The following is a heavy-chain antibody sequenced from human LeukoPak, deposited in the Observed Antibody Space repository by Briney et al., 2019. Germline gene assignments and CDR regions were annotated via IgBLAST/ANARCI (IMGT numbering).Heavy chain of an antibody. D-gene: IGHD3-22*01. Sequence: GGSLRLSCAASGFTFSSYGMHWVRQAPGKGLEWVAFIRYDGSNKYYADSVKGRFTISRDNSKNTLYLQMNSLRAEDTAVYYCAKDRRSGYYYGVDYWGQGTLSPSPQ. CDR1: GFTFSSYG. J-gene: IGHJ4*02. CDR2: IRYDGSNK. V-gene: IGHV3-30*02. CDR3: AKDRRSGYYYGVDY.